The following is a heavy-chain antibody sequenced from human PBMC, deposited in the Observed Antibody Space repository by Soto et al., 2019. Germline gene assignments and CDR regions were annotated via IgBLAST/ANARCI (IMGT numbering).Heavy chain of an antibody. Sequence: EVQLVESGGGLVQPGGSLRLSCAASGFTFNSYWMSWVRQTPGKRLEWVASIKEDGSEKTYVDSVKGRFTISRDNAKNSLYLHLNSLRAEDTAVYYCTRGDTFFDVLTGFFDYWGQGTLVTVSS. CDR3: TRGDTFFDVLTGFFDY. CDR1: GFTFNSYW. V-gene: IGHV3-7*05. D-gene: IGHD3-9*01. CDR2: IKEDGSEK. J-gene: IGHJ4*02.